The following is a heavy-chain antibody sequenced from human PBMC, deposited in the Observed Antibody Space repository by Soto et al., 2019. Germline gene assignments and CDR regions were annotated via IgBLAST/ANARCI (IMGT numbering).Heavy chain of an antibody. D-gene: IGHD6-13*01. CDR3: ARVSKHSSSWYLDDY. V-gene: IGHV1-18*01. CDR2: ISAYNGNT. J-gene: IGHJ4*02. CDR1: GYTFTSYG. Sequence: ASVKVSCKASGYTFTSYGISWVRQAPGQGLEWMGWISAYNGNTNYAQKLQGRVTMTTDTSTSTAYMELRSLRSDDTAVYYCARVSKHSSSWYLDDYWGQGTLVTVSS.